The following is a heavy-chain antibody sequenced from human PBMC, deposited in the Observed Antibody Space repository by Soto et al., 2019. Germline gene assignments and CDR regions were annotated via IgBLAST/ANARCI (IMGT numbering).Heavy chain of an antibody. D-gene: IGHD3-22*01. CDR1: GGSLSSGGYS. CDR3: ARGDSNSYSSDWFDP. V-gene: IGHV4-30-2*01. J-gene: IGHJ5*02. Sequence: SETLSLTCAVSGGSLSSGGYSWSWIRQPPGKGLEWIGFIYDYGTTFYNPALKSRVTISIDKSKNQFSLEMKSVTAADTAVYYCARGDSNSYSSDWFDPWGHGTLVT. CDR2: IYDYGTT.